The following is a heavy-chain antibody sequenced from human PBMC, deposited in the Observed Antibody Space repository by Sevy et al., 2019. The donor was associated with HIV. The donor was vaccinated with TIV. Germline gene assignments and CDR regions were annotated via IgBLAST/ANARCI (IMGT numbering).Heavy chain of an antibody. V-gene: IGHV3-30*02. D-gene: IGHD4-17*01. J-gene: IGHJ4*02. CDR3: ARDLPPSATTVAHFDY. CDR2: IRHDGSTK. Sequence: GGSLRLSCAASGFSFNSYGMHWVRQAPGKGLEWVAFIRHDGSTKYYVDSAKGRFTISRDNARNSLYLQMNSLRAEDTAVYYCARDLPPSATTVAHFDYWGQGTLVTVSS. CDR1: GFSFNSYG.